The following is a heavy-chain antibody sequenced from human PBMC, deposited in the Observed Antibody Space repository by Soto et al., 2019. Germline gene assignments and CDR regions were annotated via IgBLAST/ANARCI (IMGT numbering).Heavy chain of an antibody. V-gene: IGHV4-59*01. Sequence: QVQLQESGPGLVKPSETLSLTCAVSGDSFSSLYWSWIRQPPGKGLEWIGYIYYSGSINYNPSLKSRVTRSVDTSKNQFSLKLSSVTAADTAVYYCARSLWDSSGWKTDYWGQGTLVTVSS. D-gene: IGHD6-19*01. J-gene: IGHJ4*02. CDR3: ARSLWDSSGWKTDY. CDR2: IYYSGSI. CDR1: GDSFSSLY.